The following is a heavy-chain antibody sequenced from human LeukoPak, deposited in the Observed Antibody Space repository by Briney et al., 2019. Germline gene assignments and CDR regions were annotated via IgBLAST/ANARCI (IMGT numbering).Heavy chain of an antibody. CDR2: ISGSGGST. CDR3: AKVGIRISLIVVVFTTADDWYFDL. D-gene: IGHD3-22*01. Sequence: GGSLRLSCAPSGSTFSNYAMSWVRQAPGKGLEWVSGISGSGGSTYYADSVKGRLTISRDNSNNTLYLQMDSLRAEDTAVYYCAKVGIRISLIVVVFTTADDWYFDLWGRGTLVTVSS. V-gene: IGHV3-23*01. J-gene: IGHJ2*01. CDR1: GSTFSNYA.